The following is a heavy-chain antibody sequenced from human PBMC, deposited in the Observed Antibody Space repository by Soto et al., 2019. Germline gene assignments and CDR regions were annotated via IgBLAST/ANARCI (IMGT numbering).Heavy chain of an antibody. CDR1: GGISTSHS. Sequence: GASVKVSCKASGGISTSHSISWIRQAPGQGLQWMGGIIPLFGRGNHAQQFQDRLTIIADKSTSTVYMELSSLRLTDTAVYYCASDMDYYHYYGMDVWGQGTTVTVSS. V-gene: IGHV1-69*06. D-gene: IGHD3-10*01. J-gene: IGHJ6*02. CDR2: IIPLFGRG. CDR3: ASDMDYYHYYGMDV.